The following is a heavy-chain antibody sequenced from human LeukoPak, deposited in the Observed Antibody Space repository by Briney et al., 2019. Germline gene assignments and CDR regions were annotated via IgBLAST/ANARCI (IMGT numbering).Heavy chain of an antibody. CDR2: INPDSGGT. V-gene: IGHV1-2*02. Sequence: VASVKVSCKASGYTFTGYYMHWVRQAPGQGLEWMGWINPDSGGTNNAQKFQGRVTMTRDTSISTAYMELSRLRSDDTAVYYCARIFYDTLDSDAFDFWGQGTMVIVSS. D-gene: IGHD2/OR15-2a*01. CDR1: GYTFTGYY. J-gene: IGHJ3*01. CDR3: ARIFYDTLDSDAFDF.